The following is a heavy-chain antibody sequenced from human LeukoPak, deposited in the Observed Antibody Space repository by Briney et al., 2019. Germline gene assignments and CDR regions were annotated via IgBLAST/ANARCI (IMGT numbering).Heavy chain of an antibody. J-gene: IGHJ5*02. D-gene: IGHD6-19*01. V-gene: IGHV3-23*01. CDR2: ISDSGDDT. CDR3: VKVGGGGGWYWSP. Sequence: GGSLSLSCTGSGFTFSNYGMSWVPLAQGKRLELVSGISDSGDDTDCADSVKGRFPNSRDHSRYTLFLQMSTLRVEDTAVYYCVKVGGGGGWYWSPWGQRTLVTVS. CDR1: GFTFSNYG.